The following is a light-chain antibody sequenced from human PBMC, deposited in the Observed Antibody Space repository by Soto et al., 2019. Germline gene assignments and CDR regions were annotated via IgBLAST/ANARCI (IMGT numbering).Light chain of an antibody. J-gene: IGKJ5*01. V-gene: IGKV3-20*01. Sequence: EIVLTQSPGTLSLSPGERAALSCRASQSISGTYLTWYQQKPGQAPRVLIYGASSRATGVPDRFSGSGSGTDFTLTISRLAPEDFAVYYCQQYGSSPLITFGQGTRLEIK. CDR1: QSISGTY. CDR3: QQYGSSPLIT. CDR2: GAS.